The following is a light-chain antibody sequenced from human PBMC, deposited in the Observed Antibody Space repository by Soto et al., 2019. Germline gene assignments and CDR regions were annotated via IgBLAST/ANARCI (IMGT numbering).Light chain of an antibody. CDR1: QSVSSW. J-gene: IGKJ1*01. CDR3: QQYNTYRT. Sequence: DIQMTQSPSTLSASVGDRVTITCRASQSVSSWLAWYQQKPGKAPTLLIHTASTLRSGVPSRVSGSGSGTDFTLIISSLQPDDFATYFCQQYNTYRTFGQGTKVEIK. V-gene: IGKV1-5*03. CDR2: TAS.